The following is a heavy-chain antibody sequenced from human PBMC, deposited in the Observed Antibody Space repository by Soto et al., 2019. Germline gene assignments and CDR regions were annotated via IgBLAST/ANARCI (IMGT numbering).Heavy chain of an antibody. CDR1: GYTFTGNG. D-gene: IGHD4-17*01. V-gene: IGHV1-18*01. CDR2: ISTYNGNT. Sequence: QVQLAQSGAEVKKPGTSVKVSCKASGYTFTGNGISWVRQAHGQGLEWMGWISTYNGNTNYAQKLQGRVTMTRDTSTSIAYMELRDLISDDTAVYYCARDGYGDYGYWGQGSLVTVSS. J-gene: IGHJ4*02. CDR3: ARDGYGDYGY.